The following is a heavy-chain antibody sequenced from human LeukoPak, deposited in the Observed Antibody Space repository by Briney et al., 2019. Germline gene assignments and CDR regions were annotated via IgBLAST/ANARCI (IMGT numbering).Heavy chain of an antibody. J-gene: IGHJ6*02. Sequence: SETLSLTCTVSGGSISSYYWSWIRQPPGKGLEWIGYTHYSGTTNYNPSLESRVTISVDTSKNLFSLRLSSVTAADTAVYYCATIPLRRGGYYGMDVWGQGTTVTVSS. CDR2: THYSGTT. D-gene: IGHD3-16*01. CDR3: ATIPLRRGGYYGMDV. CDR1: GGSISSYY. V-gene: IGHV4-59*08.